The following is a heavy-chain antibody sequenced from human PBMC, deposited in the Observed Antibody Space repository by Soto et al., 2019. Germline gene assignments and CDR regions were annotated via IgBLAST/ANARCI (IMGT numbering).Heavy chain of an antibody. CDR3: ARVTRIVGATTPGSDAFDI. J-gene: IGHJ3*02. D-gene: IGHD1-26*01. CDR2: TFYSGST. V-gene: IGHV4-39*07. Sequence: PSETLSLTCSVSGGSISTSRSYWAWIRQPPGKGLEWLANTFYSGSTFYNPSLASRVSVSVDTSKNEFSLKLSSVTAADTAVYYCARVTRIVGATTPGSDAFDIWGQGTMVTVSS. CDR1: GGSISTSRSY.